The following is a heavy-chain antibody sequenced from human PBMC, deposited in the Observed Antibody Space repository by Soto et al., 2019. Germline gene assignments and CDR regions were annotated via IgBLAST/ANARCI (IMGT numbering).Heavy chain of an antibody. CDR2: ISAYNGNT. D-gene: IGHD7-27*01. J-gene: IGHJ4*02. Sequence: QVQLVQSGAEVKKPGASVKVSCKASGYTFTNFGISWVRQAPGQGIEWMGWISAYNGNTKYAQKFKCRVTMTTDPSTSTAYMEVSSLRFDDTAVYYCARVGTPIDYWGQGTLVTVSS. CDR3: ARVGTPIDY. V-gene: IGHV1-18*01. CDR1: GYTFTNFG.